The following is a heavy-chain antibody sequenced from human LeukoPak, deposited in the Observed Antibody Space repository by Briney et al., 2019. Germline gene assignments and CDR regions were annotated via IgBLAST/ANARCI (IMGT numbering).Heavy chain of an antibody. J-gene: IGHJ4*02. D-gene: IGHD3-22*01. CDR3: ARERVPYDSSGYSREFDY. Sequence: ASVKVSCKASGYTFTSYDINWVRQATGQGLEWMGWMNPNSGNTGYAQKFQGRVTMTRNTSISTAYMELSSLRSEDTAVYYCARERVPYDSSGYSREFDYWGQGTLVTVSS. V-gene: IGHV1-8*01. CDR1: GYTFTSYD. CDR2: MNPNSGNT.